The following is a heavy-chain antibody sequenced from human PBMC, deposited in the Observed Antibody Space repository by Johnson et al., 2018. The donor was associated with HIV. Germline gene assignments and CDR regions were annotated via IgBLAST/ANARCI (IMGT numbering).Heavy chain of an antibody. V-gene: IGHV3-66*01. J-gene: IGHJ3*02. CDR2: IYTGGST. D-gene: IGHD1-20*01. CDR1: GFTFSSNY. Sequence: VQLVESGGGLVQPGGSLRLSCAASGFTFSSNYMSWVRQAPGRGLEWVSIIYTGGSTYYADSVKGRFTIPRDNARNTLYRQMNSLKTEDTAVYYCTTDQGGPCVTGTTLGAFDIWGQGTMVTVSS. CDR3: TTDQGGPCVTGTTLGAFDI.